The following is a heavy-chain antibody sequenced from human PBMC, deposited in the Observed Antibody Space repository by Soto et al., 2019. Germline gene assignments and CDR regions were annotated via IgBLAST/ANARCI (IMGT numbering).Heavy chain of an antibody. Sequence: GGSLRLSCAASGFTFSSYAMHWVRQAPGKGLEWVAVISYDGSNKYYADSVKGRFTISRDNSKNTLYLQMNSLRAEDTAVYYCARGGYYDNDAFDIWGQGTMVTVSS. J-gene: IGHJ3*02. D-gene: IGHD3-22*01. V-gene: IGHV3-30-3*01. CDR2: ISYDGSNK. CDR3: ARGGYYDNDAFDI. CDR1: GFTFSSYA.